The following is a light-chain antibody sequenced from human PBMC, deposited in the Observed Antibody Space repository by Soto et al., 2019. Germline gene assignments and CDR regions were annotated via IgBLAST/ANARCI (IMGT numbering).Light chain of an antibody. V-gene: IGLV2-14*03. CDR3: TSYTSGRTAYV. Sequence: QSALTQHASVSGSPGQSISISCSGTSSDVGDYKFVSWYQQHPGKATKLIIYDVTNRPSGVSNRISGSKSGNTASLTISGVQAEDEADYYCTSYTSGRTAYVFGTGTKVTVL. CDR2: DVT. CDR1: SSDVGDYKF. J-gene: IGLJ1*01.